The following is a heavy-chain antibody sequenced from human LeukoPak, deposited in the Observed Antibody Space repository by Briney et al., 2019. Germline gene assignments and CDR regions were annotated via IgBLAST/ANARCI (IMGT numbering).Heavy chain of an antibody. Sequence: GGSLRLSCVDSGFAFTSYSMTWVRESPARELEWVESLSPGGGTTYYADYVKGRFTISRDNSNNTLYVQMNSLRAEDTAVYYCAKARSGSANWALQIFDHWGQGSLVTVSS. CDR2: LSPGGGTT. D-gene: IGHD1-1*01. V-gene: IGHV3-23*01. J-gene: IGHJ1*01. CDR1: GFAFTSYS. CDR3: AKARSGSANWALQIFDH.